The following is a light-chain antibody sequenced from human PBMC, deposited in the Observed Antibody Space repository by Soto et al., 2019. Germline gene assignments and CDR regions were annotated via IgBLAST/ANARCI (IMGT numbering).Light chain of an antibody. CDR3: QQRSTWPIT. CDR1: QSVNSN. V-gene: IGKV3-11*01. Sequence: EIVLTQSPATLSLSPGERATLSCRASQSVNSNLAWYQQKPGQAPRLLIYDASNRATGIPARLSGSGSGTDFTLTISSLEPEDFAVYYCQQRSTWPITFGQGTRLEIK. J-gene: IGKJ5*01. CDR2: DAS.